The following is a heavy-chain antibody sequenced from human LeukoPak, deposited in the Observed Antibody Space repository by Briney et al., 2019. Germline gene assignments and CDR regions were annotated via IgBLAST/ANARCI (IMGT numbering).Heavy chain of an antibody. D-gene: IGHD4-17*01. CDR3: AKDRGAVTLISPLTMDV. V-gene: IGHV3-9*01. CDR1: RFTFEEYA. Sequence: GGSLRLSCAASRFTFEEYAMHWVRQAPGKGLEWVSGISWNSGHIGYADSVKGRFTISRDNSKNTLYLQMNSLRAEDTAVYHCAKDRGAVTLISPLTMDVWGQGTTVTVS. J-gene: IGHJ6*02. CDR2: ISWNSGHI.